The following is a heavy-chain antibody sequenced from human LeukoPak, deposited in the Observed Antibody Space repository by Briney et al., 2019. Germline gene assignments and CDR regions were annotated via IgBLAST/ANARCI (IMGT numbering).Heavy chain of an antibody. Sequence: GASVKVSCKASGYTFTRYHIHWVRQAPGQGLEWMGVINPSGGPATYAQKFQGRVTLTRDTSTTTVYMEVNSLRSDDTAVYYCAREAASYSSGWLDYWGQGTLVTVSS. CDR3: AREAASYSSGWLDY. J-gene: IGHJ4*02. CDR1: GYTFTRYH. CDR2: INPSGGPA. D-gene: IGHD6-19*01. V-gene: IGHV1-46*01.